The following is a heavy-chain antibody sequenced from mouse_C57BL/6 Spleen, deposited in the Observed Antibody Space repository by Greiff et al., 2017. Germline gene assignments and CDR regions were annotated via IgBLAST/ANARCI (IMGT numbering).Heavy chain of an antibody. CDR2: IWRGGST. CDR1: GFSLTSYG. CDR3: AKTNYGSSLYYAMDY. D-gene: IGHD1-1*01. Sequence: VKLVESGPGLVQPSQSLSITCTVSGFSLTSYGVHWVRQSPGKGLEWLGVIWRGGSTDYNAAFMSRLSITKDNSKSQVFFKMNSLQADDTAIYYCAKTNYGSSLYYAMDYWGQGTSVTVSS. V-gene: IGHV2-5*01. J-gene: IGHJ4*01.